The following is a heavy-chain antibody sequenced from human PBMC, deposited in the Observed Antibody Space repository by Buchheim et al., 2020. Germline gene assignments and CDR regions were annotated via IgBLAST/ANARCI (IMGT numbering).Heavy chain of an antibody. Sequence: EVQLVESGGGLVQPGGSLRLSCAASEFTLSHYWMHWVRQVPGKEPVWVSRMNSDGSTITYADSVWGRLPISRDNAKNTLYLEMTSLRVDDTAVYYCARSMGAILDYWGQG. V-gene: IGHV3-74*03. CDR3: ARSMGAILDY. J-gene: IGHJ4*02. D-gene: IGHD2-8*01. CDR2: MNSDGSTI. CDR1: EFTLSHYW.